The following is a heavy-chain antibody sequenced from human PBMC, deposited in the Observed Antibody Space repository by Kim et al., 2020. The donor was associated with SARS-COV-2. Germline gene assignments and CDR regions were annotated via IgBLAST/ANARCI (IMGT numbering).Heavy chain of an antibody. V-gene: IGHV3-43*01. D-gene: IGHD3-9*01. CDR3: AKDIDCYYGMDV. CDR2: ISWDGGST. J-gene: IGHJ6*02. CDR1: GFSFDDYT. Sequence: GGSLRLSCAASGFSFDDYTMYWVRQAPGKGLEWVSLISWDGGSTDYADSVKGRFTISRDDSKKSLYLQMNSLRIEDTALYYCAKDIDCYYGMDVWGQGTT.